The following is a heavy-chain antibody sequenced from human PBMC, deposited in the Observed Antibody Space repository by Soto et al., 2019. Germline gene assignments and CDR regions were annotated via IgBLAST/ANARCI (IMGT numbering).Heavy chain of an antibody. CDR1: GFTLSSDA. CDR2: SSSSSGGT. D-gene: IGHD3-22*01. J-gene: IGHJ4*02. CDR3: AARSSGYPY. V-gene: IGHV3-23*01. Sequence: EVQLLESGGGLVQPGGSLRLSCAASGFTLSSDAMSWVRQAPGKGLEWVSLSSSSSGGTYYADSVNGRFTISRDSSRNMLYLQMNSLRPEDTATYYCAARSSGYPYWGQGTLVTVSS.